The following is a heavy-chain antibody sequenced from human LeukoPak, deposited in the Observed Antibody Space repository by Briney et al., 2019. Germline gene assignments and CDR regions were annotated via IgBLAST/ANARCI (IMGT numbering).Heavy chain of an antibody. CDR1: GFTFSDYS. J-gene: IGHJ4*02. CDR3: ARTYYDILTGYNPYFDY. V-gene: IGHV3-48*01. D-gene: IGHD3-9*01. Sequence: GGSLRLSCAASGFTFSDYSMNWVRQAPGKGLEWISYISSSSSTIYYADSVKGRFTISRDNAKKSLYMQMNSLRAEDTAVYYCARTYYDILTGYNPYFDYWGQGILVTVSS. CDR2: ISSSSSTI.